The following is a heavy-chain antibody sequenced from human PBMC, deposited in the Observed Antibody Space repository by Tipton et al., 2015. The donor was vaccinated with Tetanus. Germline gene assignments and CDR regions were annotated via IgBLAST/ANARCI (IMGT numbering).Heavy chain of an antibody. D-gene: IGHD1-1*01. CDR3: ARTQPIGWYFDL. Sequence: TLSLTCTISGDPITSRYWSWIRQPPGKGLEWIGYISYSGGTNYNPSLKSRVTISMDTSKNQFSLKLSSVTAADTAVYYCARTQPIGWYFDLWGRGTLLTVSS. J-gene: IGHJ2*01. CDR2: ISYSGGT. V-gene: IGHV4-59*11. CDR1: GDPITSRY.